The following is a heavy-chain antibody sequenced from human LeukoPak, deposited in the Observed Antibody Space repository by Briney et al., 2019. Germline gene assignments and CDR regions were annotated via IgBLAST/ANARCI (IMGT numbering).Heavy chain of an antibody. CDR1: GFTFSSYA. V-gene: IGHV3-23*01. D-gene: IGHD3-22*01. CDR2: ISGSGAGT. J-gene: IGHJ6*03. Sequence: PGRSLRLSCAASGFTFSSYAMTWVRQAPGKGLEWVSGISGSGAGTYYADSVKGRFTISRDNSKNTLYLQMNSLRAEDTAVYYCARENVDSSGYYPIYYYYYMDVWGKGTTVTISS. CDR3: ARENVDSSGYYPIYYYYYMDV.